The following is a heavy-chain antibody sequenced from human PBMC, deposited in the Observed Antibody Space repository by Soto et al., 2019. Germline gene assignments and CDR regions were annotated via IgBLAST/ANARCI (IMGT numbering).Heavy chain of an antibody. CDR3: ARDRVRGSSWYPFAY. J-gene: IGHJ4*02. V-gene: IGHV1-18*01. CDR2: ISVYNGNT. Sequence: QVQLVQSGAEVKKPGASVKVSCKASGYTFTNYGISWVRQAPGQGLEWMAWISVYNGNTNYAQKLQGRFAITSDTSXXTAYMELRSLRSDDTAVYYCARDRVRGSSWYPFAYWGQGTLVTVSS. CDR1: GYTFTNYG. D-gene: IGHD6-13*01.